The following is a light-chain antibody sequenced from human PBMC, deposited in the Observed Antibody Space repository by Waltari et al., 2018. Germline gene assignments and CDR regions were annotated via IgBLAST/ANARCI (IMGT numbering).Light chain of an antibody. CDR1: SSDVGGYNY. CDR2: EVS. CDR3: RSYAGSNNFDVV. Sequence: QSALTQPPSASGSPGQSVTISCTGTSSDVGGYNYVSWYQQPPGKAPKLMIYEVSQRPSGVPDRFSGSKSGNTASLTVAGFQPADEADYYCRSYAGSNNFDVVFGGGTKLTVL. V-gene: IGLV2-8*01. J-gene: IGLJ2*01.